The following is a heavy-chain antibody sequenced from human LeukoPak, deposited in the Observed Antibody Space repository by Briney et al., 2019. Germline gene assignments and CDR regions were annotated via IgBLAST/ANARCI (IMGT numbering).Heavy chain of an antibody. CDR3: ARKYDFWSGYYRNYYYYGMDV. V-gene: IGHV4-34*01. CDR2: INHSGST. J-gene: IGHJ6*02. Sequence: PSETLSLTCAVYGGSFSGYYWSWIRQPPGKGLEWIGEINHSGSTNYNPSLKSRVTISVDTSKNQFSLKLSSVTAADTAVYYCARKYDFWSGYYRNYYYYGMDVWGQGTTVTVSS. CDR1: GGSFSGYY. D-gene: IGHD3-3*01.